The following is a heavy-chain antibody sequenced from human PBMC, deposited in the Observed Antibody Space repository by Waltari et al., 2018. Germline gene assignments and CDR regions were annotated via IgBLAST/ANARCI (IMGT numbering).Heavy chain of an antibody. J-gene: IGHJ4*02. CDR1: GFSFDDHY. D-gene: IGHD4-17*01. CDR2: IGTGGGSI. V-gene: IGHV3-11*01. CDR3: AADNGYGDYGFVAY. Sequence: QEQLLESGGDLVKPGGSLRLSCVARGFSFDDHYMSWIRQSPGKGPEWVSYIGTGGGSIYYADSVMGRFTISRDNTKNSLYLQMDYLEPEDTAIYYCAADNGYGDYGFVAYWGQGTMVTVSS.